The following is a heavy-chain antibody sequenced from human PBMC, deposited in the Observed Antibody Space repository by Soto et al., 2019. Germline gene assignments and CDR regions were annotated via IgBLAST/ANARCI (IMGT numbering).Heavy chain of an antibody. CDR2: INHSGST. CDR3: ARGGRQQLIPTPWYFDL. V-gene: IGHV4-34*01. J-gene: IGHJ2*01. Sequence: PSETLSLTCAVYGGSFSGYYWSWIRQPPGKGLEWIGEINHSGSTDYNPSLKSRVTISVDMSKNQFSLKLSSVTAADTAVYYCARGGRQQLIPTPWYFDLWGRGTLVTVSS. CDR1: GGSFSGYY. D-gene: IGHD6-13*01.